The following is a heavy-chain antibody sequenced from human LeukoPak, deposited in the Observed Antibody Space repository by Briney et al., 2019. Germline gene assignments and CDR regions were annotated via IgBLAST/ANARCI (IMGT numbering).Heavy chain of an antibody. Sequence: GGSLRLSCAASGFTFSSYCIHWVRQAPGKGLVWVSRINSDGSSDGSSTNYADSVKGRFTISRDTAKKTLYLQMNSLRAEDTAVYYCARGAYTSGWFVYYWGQGTLVTVSS. CDR2: INSDGSSDGSST. V-gene: IGHV3-74*01. D-gene: IGHD6-19*01. CDR1: GFTFSSYC. CDR3: ARGAYTSGWFVYY. J-gene: IGHJ4*02.